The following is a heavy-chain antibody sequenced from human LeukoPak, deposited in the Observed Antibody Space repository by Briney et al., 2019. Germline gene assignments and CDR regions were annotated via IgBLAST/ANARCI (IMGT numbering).Heavy chain of an antibody. D-gene: IGHD2-8*01. Sequence: ASVKVSCKASGYTFTSYDINWVRQATGQGLEWMGWMNPNSGNTGYAQKFQGRVTMTRNTSISTAYMELSSLRSEDTAVYYCARDWNVLDDGDYWGQGTLVTVSS. CDR3: ARDWNVLDDGDY. CDR2: MNPNSGNT. J-gene: IGHJ4*02. V-gene: IGHV1-8*01. CDR1: GYTFTSYD.